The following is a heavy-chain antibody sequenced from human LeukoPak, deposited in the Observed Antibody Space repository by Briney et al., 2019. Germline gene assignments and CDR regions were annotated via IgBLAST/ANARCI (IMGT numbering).Heavy chain of an antibody. D-gene: IGHD4-17*01. J-gene: IGHJ4*02. CDR1: GYTLTELS. Sequence: GASVKVSCKVSGYTLTELSMHWVRQAPGQGLEWMGWINPNSGGTNYAQKFQGRVTMTRDTTISTAYLELSRLRSDDTAVYYCARGGRDCGDYIWGIGIDYWGQGTLVTVSS. V-gene: IGHV1-2*02. CDR2: INPNSGGT. CDR3: ARGGRDCGDYIWGIGIDY.